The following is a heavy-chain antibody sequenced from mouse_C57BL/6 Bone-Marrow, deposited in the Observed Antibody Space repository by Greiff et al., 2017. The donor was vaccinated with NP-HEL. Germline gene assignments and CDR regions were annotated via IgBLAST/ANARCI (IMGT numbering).Heavy chain of an antibody. Sequence: QVQLKQPGAELVKPGASVKLSCKASGYTFTSYWMHWVKQRPGQGLEWIGMIHPNSGSTNYNEKFKSKATLTVDKSSSTAYMQLSSLTSEDSAVYYCARGADTVERAWFAYWGQGTLVTVSA. CDR1: GYTFTSYW. CDR2: IHPNSGST. CDR3: ARGADTVERAWFAY. V-gene: IGHV1-64*01. J-gene: IGHJ3*01. D-gene: IGHD1-1*01.